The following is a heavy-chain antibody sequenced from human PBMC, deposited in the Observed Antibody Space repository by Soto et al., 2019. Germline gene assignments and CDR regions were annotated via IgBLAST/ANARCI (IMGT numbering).Heavy chain of an antibody. CDR2: IYWDDNE. CDR1: GFSLTTQGVH. D-gene: IGHD4-17*01. J-gene: IGHJ4*02. CDR3: VYRDFGDYFFQF. Sequence: QITLKESGPTLVKPTQTLTLTCTFSGFSLTTQGVHVGWIRQPPGKALEWLALIYWDDNEAYSPSLKNRLTIPKDTSKCQVVLTLATVDPVDTATYYCVYRDFGDYFFQFWGQGILVNVSS. V-gene: IGHV2-5*02.